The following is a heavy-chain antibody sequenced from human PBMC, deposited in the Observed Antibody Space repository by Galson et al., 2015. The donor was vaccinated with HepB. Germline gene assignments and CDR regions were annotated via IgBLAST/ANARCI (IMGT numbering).Heavy chain of an antibody. CDR3: ARDSGILTGYLRFGY. D-gene: IGHD3-9*01. J-gene: IGHJ4*02. CDR1: GYTFTGYY. CDR2: INPNSGGT. V-gene: IGHV1-2*02. Sequence: SVKVSCKASGYTFTGYYMHWVRQAPGQGLEWMGWINPNSGGTNYAQKFQGRVTMTRDTSISTAYMELSRLRSDDTAVYYCARDSGILTGYLRFGYWGQGTLVTVSS.